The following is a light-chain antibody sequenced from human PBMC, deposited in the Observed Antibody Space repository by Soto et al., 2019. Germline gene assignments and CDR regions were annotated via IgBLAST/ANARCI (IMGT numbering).Light chain of an antibody. J-gene: IGLJ1*01. CDR2: DDS. CDR3: QVWDITSDHYV. Sequence: SYELAQPPSVSVAPGQTARMTCGGDNIGDKSVHWYQQKPGQAPLLVVYDDSDPPSGIPERFSGSNSENTATLTISRVEVGDEADYFCQVWDITSDHYVFGTGTKLTVL. V-gene: IGLV3-21*02. CDR1: NIGDKS.